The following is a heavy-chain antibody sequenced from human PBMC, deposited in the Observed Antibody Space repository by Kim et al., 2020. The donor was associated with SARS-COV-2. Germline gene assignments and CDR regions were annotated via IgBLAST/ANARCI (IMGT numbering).Heavy chain of an antibody. CDR3: ALTYHYDSSGYWTFDL. Sequence: SETLSLTCSVSGGSISGYHWSWIRQSPGKGLEWIGNIHYSGSTNYNPSLKSRVTISIDMSRKQFSLKLTSVTAADTAMYYCALTYHYDSSGYWTFDLWGQGTRVTVSS. D-gene: IGHD3-22*01. V-gene: IGHV4-59*01. J-gene: IGHJ4*02. CDR1: GGSISGYH. CDR2: IHYSGST.